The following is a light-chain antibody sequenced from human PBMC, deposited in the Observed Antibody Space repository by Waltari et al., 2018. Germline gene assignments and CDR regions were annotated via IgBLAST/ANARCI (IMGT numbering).Light chain of an antibody. CDR3: QKYGSLPAT. Sequence: DIVLTQSPCTLSLSPGERATLSCRASQSVSRYLAWYQQKPGQAPRLLIYDASTRATGIPDRFSGSGSGTDFSLTISRLEPEDFAVYYCQKYGSLPATFGQGTKVEIK. CDR2: DAS. J-gene: IGKJ1*01. CDR1: QSVSRY. V-gene: IGKV3-20*01.